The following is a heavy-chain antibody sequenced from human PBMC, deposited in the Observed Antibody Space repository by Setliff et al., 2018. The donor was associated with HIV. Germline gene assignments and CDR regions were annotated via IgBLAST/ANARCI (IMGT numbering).Heavy chain of an antibody. CDR2: IYHSGST. CDR1: GGSISSSNW. J-gene: IGHJ4*02. CDR3: ARRAGSYYFTRFDY. D-gene: IGHD3-10*01. V-gene: IGHV4-4*02. Sequence: SETLSLTCDVSGGSISSSNWWSWVRQPPGKGLEWIGEIYHSGSTYYNPSLKSRVTISLDKSKNQFSLKLSSVTAADTAVYYCARRAGSYYFTRFDYWGQGTLVTVSS.